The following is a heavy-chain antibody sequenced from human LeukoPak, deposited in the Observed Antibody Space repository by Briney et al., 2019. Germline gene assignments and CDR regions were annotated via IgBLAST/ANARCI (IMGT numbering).Heavy chain of an antibody. CDR1: GFTFSSYE. V-gene: IGHV3-48*03. Sequence: GGSLRLSCAASGFTFSSYEMNWVRQAPGKGLEWVSYISSSGSTIYYADSVKGRFTISRDNAKNSLYLQMNSLRAEDTAVYYCASSPRSYCSGGSCYSDYWGQGTLVTVSS. D-gene: IGHD2-15*01. CDR2: ISSSGSTI. J-gene: IGHJ4*02. CDR3: ASSPRSYCSGGSCYSDY.